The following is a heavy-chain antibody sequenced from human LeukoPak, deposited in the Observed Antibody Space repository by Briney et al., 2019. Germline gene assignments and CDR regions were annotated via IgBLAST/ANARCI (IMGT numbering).Heavy chain of an antibody. CDR2: MNPNSGNT. Sequence: ASVKVSCKASGYTFTSYDINWVRQATGQGLEWMGWMNPNSGNTGYAQKFQGRVTMTRNTSISTAYMELSRLRSDDTAVYYCARVGIVGATTSYYYYGMDVWGQGTTVTVSS. CDR1: GYTFTSYD. D-gene: IGHD1-26*01. J-gene: IGHJ6*02. V-gene: IGHV1-8*01. CDR3: ARVGIVGATTSYYYYGMDV.